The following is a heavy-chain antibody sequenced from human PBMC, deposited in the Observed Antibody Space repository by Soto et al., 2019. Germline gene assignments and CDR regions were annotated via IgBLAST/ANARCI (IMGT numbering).Heavy chain of an antibody. J-gene: IGHJ3*02. Sequence: QVQLVQSGAEVKKPGSSVRVSCMTSGGSFSGYVFTWVRQAPGQGLEWMGRIIPVHNITNYAESLQGRVTISADTSSTTTYMEVNNLRSDDTAVYFCGRAKSIFGIVTDVYDIWGQGKMVIVSS. D-gene: IGHD3-3*01. CDR2: IIPVHNIT. V-gene: IGHV1-69*04. CDR1: GGSFSGYV. CDR3: GRAKSIFGIVTDVYDI.